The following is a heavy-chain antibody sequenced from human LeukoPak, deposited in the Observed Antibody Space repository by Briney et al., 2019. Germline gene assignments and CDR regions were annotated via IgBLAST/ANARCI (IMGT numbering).Heavy chain of an antibody. Sequence: SETLSLTCTVYSGSFSDYYWSWIRQPPGKGLEWIGYIYYTGSTNYNPSLKSRVTISVDTSKNQFSLKLSSVTAADTAVYYCARQPHRTENWFDPWGQGTLVTVSS. CDR1: SGSFSDYY. CDR2: IYYTGST. D-gene: IGHD1-14*01. CDR3: ARQPHRTENWFDP. V-gene: IGHV4-59*08. J-gene: IGHJ5*02.